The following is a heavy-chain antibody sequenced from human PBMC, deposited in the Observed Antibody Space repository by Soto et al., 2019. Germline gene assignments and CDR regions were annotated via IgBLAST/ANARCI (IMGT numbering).Heavy chain of an antibody. J-gene: IGHJ4*02. CDR1: GFTFSSYG. Sequence: QVQLVESGGGVVQPGRSLRLSCAASGFTFSSYGMHWVRQAPGKGLEWVAVISYDGSNKYYADSVKGRFTISRDNSKNTLYLQMNSLRAEDTAVYYCAKDQDGTFDYWGQGTLVNVSS. CDR2: ISYDGSNK. V-gene: IGHV3-30*18. D-gene: IGHD1-7*01. CDR3: AKDQDGTFDY.